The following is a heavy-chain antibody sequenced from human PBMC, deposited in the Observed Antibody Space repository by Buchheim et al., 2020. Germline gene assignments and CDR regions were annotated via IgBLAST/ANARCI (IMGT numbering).Heavy chain of an antibody. CDR3: ARNRSTIFGVVRGYYYYYYMDV. Sequence: EVQLVESGGGLVKPGGSLRLSCAASGFTFSSYSMNWVRQAPGKGLEWVSSISSSSSYIYYADSVKGRLTISRDNAKNSLYLQMNSLRAEDTAVYYCARNRSTIFGVVRGYYYYYYMDVWGKGTT. CDR1: GFTFSSYS. CDR2: ISSSSSYI. D-gene: IGHD3-3*01. J-gene: IGHJ6*03. V-gene: IGHV3-21*01.